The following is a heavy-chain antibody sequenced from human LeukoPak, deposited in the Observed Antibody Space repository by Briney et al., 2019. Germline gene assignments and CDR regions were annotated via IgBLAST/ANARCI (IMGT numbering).Heavy chain of an antibody. J-gene: IGHJ3*02. CDR3: ARGPYSYDSSGAFDI. Sequence: PSETLSLTCTVSGDSISSTNYYWGWIRQPPGKGLEWIGSIYYSGSTYYNPSLESRVTISVDTSKNQFSLKLSSVTAADTAVYFCARGPYSYDSSGAFDIWGQGTMVTVSS. V-gene: IGHV4-39*07. CDR2: IYYSGST. CDR1: GDSISSTNYY. D-gene: IGHD3-22*01.